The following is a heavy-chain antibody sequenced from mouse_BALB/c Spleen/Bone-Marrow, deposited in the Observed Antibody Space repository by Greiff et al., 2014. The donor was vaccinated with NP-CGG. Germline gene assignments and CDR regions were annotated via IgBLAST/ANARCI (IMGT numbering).Heavy chain of an antibody. CDR3: SAYYYGSRQFAY. CDR2: IDPANGNT. Sequence: VQLQQSGAELVKPGASVKLSCTASGFNIKDTYMHWVKQRPEQGLEWIGRIDPANGNTNYDPKFQGKATITADTSSNTAYVQLSSLTSEDAGVYYCSAYYYGSRQFAYWGQGTLVTVSA. CDR1: GFNIKDTY. D-gene: IGHD1-1*01. V-gene: IGHV14-3*02. J-gene: IGHJ3*01.